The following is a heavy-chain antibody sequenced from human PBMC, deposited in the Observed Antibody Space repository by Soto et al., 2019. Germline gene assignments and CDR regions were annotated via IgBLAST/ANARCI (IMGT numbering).Heavy chain of an antibody. CDR3: ARGGVSTRTFDY. CDR2: IYPSDSDT. Sequence: EFLQVCRKGSGYKFSGYWSAWVLQMPGKGLELMGIIYPSDSDTRYRPSFQGQVTISADKSISSAYLKWSSLRASDTAMYYCARGGVSTRTFDYWGQGTPVTVSS. D-gene: IGHD3-3*01. CDR1: GYKFSGYW. V-gene: IGHV5-51*01. J-gene: IGHJ4*02.